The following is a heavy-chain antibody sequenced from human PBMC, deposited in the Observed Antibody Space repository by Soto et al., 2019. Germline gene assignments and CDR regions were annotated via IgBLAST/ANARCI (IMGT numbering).Heavy chain of an antibody. V-gene: IGHV3-23*01. D-gene: IGHD6-19*01. Sequence: GGSLRLSCAASGFTFSSYAMSWVRQAPGTGLEWVSAISGSGGSTYYADSVKGRLTISRDNSKNTLYLQMNSLRAEDTAVYYCAKSSGIAVAGTRYFDYWGQGTLVTVSS. CDR1: GFTFSSYA. J-gene: IGHJ4*02. CDR3: AKSSGIAVAGTRYFDY. CDR2: ISGSGGST.